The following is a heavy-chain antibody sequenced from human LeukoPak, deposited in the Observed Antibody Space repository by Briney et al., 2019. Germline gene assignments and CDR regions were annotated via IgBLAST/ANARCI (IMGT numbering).Heavy chain of an antibody. Sequence: PSETLSLTCAVYGGSFSGYYWSWIRQPPGKGLEWIGEINHSGSTNYNPSLKSRVTISVDTSKNQFSLKLSSVTAADTAVYYCASYLRGVSRALNWFDPWGQGTLVTVSS. CDR3: ASYLRGVSRALNWFDP. CDR2: INHSGST. CDR1: GGSFSGYY. D-gene: IGHD3-10*01. V-gene: IGHV4-34*01. J-gene: IGHJ5*02.